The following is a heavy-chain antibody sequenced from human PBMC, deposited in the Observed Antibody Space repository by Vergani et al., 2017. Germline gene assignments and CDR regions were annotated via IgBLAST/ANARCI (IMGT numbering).Heavy chain of an antibody. V-gene: IGHV4-31*03. CDR2: IYYSGST. CDR1: GGSISSGGYY. Sequence: QVQLQESGPGLMKPSQTLSLTCTVSGGSISSGGYYWSWIRQHPGKGLEWIGYIYYSGSTYYNPSLKSRVTISVDTSKNQFSLKLSSVTAADTAVYYCARDTTLVGSYGYYGMDVWGQGTTVTVSS. D-gene: IGHD5-18*01. J-gene: IGHJ6*02. CDR3: ARDTTLVGSYGYYGMDV.